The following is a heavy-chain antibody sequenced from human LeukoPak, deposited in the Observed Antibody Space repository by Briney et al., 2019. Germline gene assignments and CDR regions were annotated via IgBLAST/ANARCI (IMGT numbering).Heavy chain of an antibody. CDR2: IKQDGSEK. CDR1: GFTFTNAW. CDR3: ARDGAAADFDY. Sequence: GGSLRLSCEASGFTFTNAWMNWVRQAPGKGLEWVANIKQDGSEKYYVDSVKGRFTISRDNAKNSLYLQMNSLRAEDTAVYYCARDGAAADFDYWGQGTLVTVSS. V-gene: IGHV3-7*01. J-gene: IGHJ4*02. D-gene: IGHD6-13*01.